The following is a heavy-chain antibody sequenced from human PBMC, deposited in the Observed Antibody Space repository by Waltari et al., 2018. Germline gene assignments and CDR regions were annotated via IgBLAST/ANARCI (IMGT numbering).Heavy chain of an antibody. CDR1: GFTFSSYG. D-gene: IGHD5-18*01. CDR3: ARGAAYSRFDY. J-gene: IGHJ4*02. V-gene: IGHV3-23*04. Sequence: EVQLVESGGGLVQPGGSLRLSCAASGFTFSSYGMNWVRQAAGKGLEWVSGISGSGGNTYYADSVKGRFTISRDNSKSTLSLQMNSVRADDTAVYCCARGAAYSRFDYWGQGTLVIVSS. CDR2: ISGSGGNT.